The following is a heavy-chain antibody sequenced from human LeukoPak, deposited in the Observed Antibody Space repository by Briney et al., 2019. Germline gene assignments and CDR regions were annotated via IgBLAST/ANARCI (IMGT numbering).Heavy chain of an antibody. J-gene: IGHJ6*02. V-gene: IGHV1-69*13. CDR1: GGTFSSYA. Sequence: GASVKVSCTASGGTFSSYAISWVRQAPGPGLEWMGGIIPIFGTAAYAQKFQGRVTITADESTSTAYMELSSLRSEDTAVYYCASAWWDDIVVVPAAIGSYYYYGMDVWGQGTTVTVSS. D-gene: IGHD2-2*01. CDR2: IIPIFGTA. CDR3: ASAWWDDIVVVPAAIGSYYYYGMDV.